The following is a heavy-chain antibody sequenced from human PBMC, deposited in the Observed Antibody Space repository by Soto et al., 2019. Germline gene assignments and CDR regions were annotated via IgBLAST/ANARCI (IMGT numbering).Heavy chain of an antibody. D-gene: IGHD1-1*01. Sequence: ASVKVSCKVSGYTLTELSMHWVRQAPGKGLEWMGGFDPEDGETIYAQKFQGRVTMTEDTSTDTAYMELSSLRSEDTAVYYCATSGLEPYYFDYWGQGTLVTVSS. CDR3: ATSGLEPYYFDY. J-gene: IGHJ4*02. CDR2: FDPEDGET. V-gene: IGHV1-24*01. CDR1: GYTLTELS.